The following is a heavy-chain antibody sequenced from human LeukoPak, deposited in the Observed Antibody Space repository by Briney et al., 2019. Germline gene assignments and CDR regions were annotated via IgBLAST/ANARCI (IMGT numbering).Heavy chain of an antibody. J-gene: IGHJ6*03. CDR2: VYYSWNT. V-gene: IGHV4-39*01. Sequence: SETLPLTCTVSGVSIIRSNFYWGWIRQSPGEGLEWIGTVYYSWNTYYSPSLKNRVTISVDTSKNQFSLKLTSVTAADTAVYYCARRSSPYSGYMDVWGKGTTVTVSS. CDR3: ARRSSPYSGYMDV. CDR1: GVSIIRSNFY. D-gene: IGHD3-10*01.